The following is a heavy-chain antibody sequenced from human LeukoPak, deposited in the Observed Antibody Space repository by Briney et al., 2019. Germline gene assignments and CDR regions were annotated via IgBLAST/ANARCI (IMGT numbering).Heavy chain of an antibody. CDR1: GFISSNSA. Sequence: GGSLTLSCAPSGFISSNSAMYWVRQPEREWLEFVAVISTNGDGTYYADSVKGRFTISRDNSKNTLYLQMGSLRADDMAVYYCARGVAISSSGWYDTFDYWGQGALVTISS. D-gene: IGHD6-19*01. CDR3: ARGVAISSSGWYDTFDY. J-gene: IGHJ4*02. CDR2: ISTNGDGT. V-gene: IGHV3-64*02.